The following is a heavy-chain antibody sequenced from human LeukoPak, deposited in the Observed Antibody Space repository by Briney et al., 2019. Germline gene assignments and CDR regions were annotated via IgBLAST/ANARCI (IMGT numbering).Heavy chain of an antibody. CDR3: ARGNN. V-gene: IGHV4-34*01. CDR1: GGSYSGYY. Sequence: SETLSLMCAVYGGSYSGYYWRWLRQPPGKGLEGIGDINHSGSTNYNPSLKSRVTISVDTSKNPVSLEPSSVTAADTAVYYCARGNNWGQGTLVTVSS. J-gene: IGHJ4*02. CDR2: INHSGST.